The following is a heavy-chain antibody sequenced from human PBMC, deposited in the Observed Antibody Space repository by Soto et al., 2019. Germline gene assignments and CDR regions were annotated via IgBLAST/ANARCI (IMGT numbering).Heavy chain of an antibody. CDR1: GGTFSSYG. V-gene: IGHV1-18*01. Sequence: SVKVSCKASGGTFSSYGISWVRQAPGQGLEWMGWISAYNGNTNYAQKLQGRVTMTTDTSTSTAYMELRSLRSDDTAVYYCARDSSDFWSGFDAFDIWGQGTMVTVSS. D-gene: IGHD3-3*01. J-gene: IGHJ3*02. CDR2: ISAYNGNT. CDR3: ARDSSDFWSGFDAFDI.